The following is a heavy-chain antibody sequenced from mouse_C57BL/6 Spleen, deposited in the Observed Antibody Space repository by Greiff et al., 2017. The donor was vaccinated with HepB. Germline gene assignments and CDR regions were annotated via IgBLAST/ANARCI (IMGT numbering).Heavy chain of an antibody. J-gene: IGHJ4*01. Sequence: QVQLKQSGAELARPGASVKLSCKASGYTFTSYGISWVKQRTGQGLEWIGEIYPRSGNTYYNEKFKGKATLTADKSSSTAYMELRSLTSEDSAVYFCARVIITTVVAYYAMDYWGQGTSVTVSS. CDR1: GYTFTSYG. CDR3: ARVIITTVVAYYAMDY. V-gene: IGHV1-81*01. CDR2: IYPRSGNT. D-gene: IGHD1-1*01.